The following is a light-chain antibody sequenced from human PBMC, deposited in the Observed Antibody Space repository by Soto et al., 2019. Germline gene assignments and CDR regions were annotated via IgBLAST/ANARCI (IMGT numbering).Light chain of an antibody. CDR1: QSVSSSY. Sequence: EIVLTQSPGTLSLSPGERATLSCRASQSVSSSYLAWYQQKPGQAPRLLIYGTSSRANAIPDRFSGSGSGRDFTLTISRREHEDFAVYYCQQYGSSSWTFVQGTKVNIK. CDR3: QQYGSSSWT. V-gene: IGKV3-20*01. CDR2: GTS. J-gene: IGKJ1*01.